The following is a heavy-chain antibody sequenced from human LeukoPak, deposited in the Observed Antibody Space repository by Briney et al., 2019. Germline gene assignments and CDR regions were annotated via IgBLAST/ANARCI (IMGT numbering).Heavy chain of an antibody. CDR1: GGSLSGYY. CDR3: PRVRRLQGFDY. J-gene: IGHJ4*02. Sequence: SETLSLTCAVYGGSLSGYYWSWIRQPPGKGLEWIGEINHSGSTNYNPSLKSRVTISVDTSKNQFSLKLSSVTAADTAVYYWPRVRRLQGFDYCGQGTLVTVSS. D-gene: IGHD6-25*01. V-gene: IGHV4-34*01. CDR2: INHSGST.